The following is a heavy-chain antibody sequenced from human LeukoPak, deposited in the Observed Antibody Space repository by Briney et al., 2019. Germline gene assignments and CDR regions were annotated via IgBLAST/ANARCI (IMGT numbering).Heavy chain of an antibody. Sequence: GGSLRLSCAASGFTFSNYWMHWVRQAPGKGLVWVSRINSDGINTSYADSVKGRFTISRDNAKNSLYLQMNSLRPEDTAVYYCARGTTVVTPTHFDYWGQGTLVSVSS. V-gene: IGHV3-74*01. CDR3: ARGTTVVTPTHFDY. CDR1: GFTFSNYW. J-gene: IGHJ4*02. CDR2: INSDGINT. D-gene: IGHD4-23*01.